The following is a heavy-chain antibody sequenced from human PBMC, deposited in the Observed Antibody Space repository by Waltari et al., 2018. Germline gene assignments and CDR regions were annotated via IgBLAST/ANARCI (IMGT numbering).Heavy chain of an antibody. CDR1: GFTFTDYY. D-gene: IGHD2-2*01. J-gene: IGHJ4*02. V-gene: IGHV3-11*01. Sequence: QVQVVESGGGLVKPGGSLRLSCVASGFTFTDYYMSWIRQAPGKGLEWGSFMEKSGITIFYADAVKGRFTVSRDNAKNSLYLQMNTLSPDDTAVYYCARDPHQAGDYWGQGTLVTVSS. CDR2: MEKSGITI. CDR3: ARDPHQAGDY.